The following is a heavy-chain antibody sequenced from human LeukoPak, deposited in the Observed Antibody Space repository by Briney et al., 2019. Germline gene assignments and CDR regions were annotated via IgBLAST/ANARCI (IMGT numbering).Heavy chain of an antibody. CDR1: GGSISSSSYY. V-gene: IGHV4-39*07. CDR3: ARASYDFWSGYPYFYYFDY. D-gene: IGHD3-3*01. CDR2: IYYSGST. Sequence: SETLSLTCTVSGGSISSSSYYWGWIRQPTGKGLEWIGSIYYSGSTYYNPSLKSRVTISVDTSKNQFSLKLSSVTAADTAVYYCARASYDFWSGYPYFYYFDYWGQGTLVTVSS. J-gene: IGHJ4*02.